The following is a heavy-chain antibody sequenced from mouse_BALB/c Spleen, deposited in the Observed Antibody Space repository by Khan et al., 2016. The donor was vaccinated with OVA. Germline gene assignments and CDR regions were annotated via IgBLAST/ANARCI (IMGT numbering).Heavy chain of an antibody. Sequence: DLVKPGASVKLSCKASGYTFTSYWINWIKQRPGQGLEWIGRIAPGSGSNYYNELFTGKATLTVDTSSSTAYIQLSSLSYDDSADYFYASENYYGRTYYAMDYWGQGTSVIVSS. CDR1: GYTFTSYW. D-gene: IGHD1-1*01. V-gene: IGHV1S41*01. J-gene: IGHJ4*01. CDR3: ASENYYGRTYYAMDY. CDR2: IAPGSGSN.